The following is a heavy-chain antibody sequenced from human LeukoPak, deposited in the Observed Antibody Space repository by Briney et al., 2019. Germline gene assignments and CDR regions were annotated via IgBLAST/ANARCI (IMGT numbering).Heavy chain of an antibody. CDR1: GFTFSSYA. Sequence: GGSLRLSCAASGFTFSSYAMHWVRQAPGKGLEWVAAISRDGGRTYYADSVKGRFTISRGNSKNTLYMQMKSLRGDDKAVYYCAKDPGRRAAPDWFDPWGQGTLVTVSS. J-gene: IGHJ5*02. V-gene: IGHV3-23*01. D-gene: IGHD6-6*01. CDR2: ISRDGGRT. CDR3: AKDPGRRAAPDWFDP.